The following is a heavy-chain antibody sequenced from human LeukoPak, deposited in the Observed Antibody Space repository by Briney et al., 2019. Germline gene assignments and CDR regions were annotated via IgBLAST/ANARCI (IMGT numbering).Heavy chain of an antibody. J-gene: IGHJ4*02. CDR3: VKTRMYSSSPLEY. Sequence: GGSLRLSCAVSGLTISSSWMHWVRQAPGKGLEFVSATSSSGGNTYYADSVKGRFTISRDNSKNTLYLQMSSLRVEDTAVYYCVKTRMYSSSPLEYWGQGTLVTVSS. CDR1: GLTISSSW. CDR2: TSSSGGNT. V-gene: IGHV3-64D*06. D-gene: IGHD6-6*01.